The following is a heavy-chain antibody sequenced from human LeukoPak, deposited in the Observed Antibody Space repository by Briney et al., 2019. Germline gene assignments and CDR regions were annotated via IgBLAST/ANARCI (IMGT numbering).Heavy chain of an antibody. V-gene: IGHV4-4*02. CDR3: AGLVGRYSSGLYYYYFGY. J-gene: IGHJ4*02. D-gene: IGHD3-22*01. Sequence: SGTLSLTCTVSGDSINSLDLWSWVRQPPGKGLEWIGEMYLSGTTHSNPSVKSRVTISIDKSKNQFFLNLSSVTAADTAVYYCAGLVGRYSSGLYYYYFGYWGQGTLVTVSS. CDR1: GDSINSLDL. CDR2: MYLSGTT.